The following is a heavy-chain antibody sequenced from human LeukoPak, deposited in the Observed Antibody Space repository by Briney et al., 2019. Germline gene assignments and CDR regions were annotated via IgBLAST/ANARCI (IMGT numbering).Heavy chain of an antibody. Sequence: PGGSLRLSCAASGFTFSSYEMNWVRQAPGKGLEWVSYISSSGSTIYYADSVKGRFTISRDNAKNSLYLQMNSLRAEDRAVNYCARRPGYSSSWPQDYYYGMDVWGQGTTVTVSS. CDR3: ARRPGYSSSWPQDYYYGMDV. J-gene: IGHJ6*02. CDR1: GFTFSSYE. V-gene: IGHV3-48*03. D-gene: IGHD6-13*01. CDR2: ISSSGSTI.